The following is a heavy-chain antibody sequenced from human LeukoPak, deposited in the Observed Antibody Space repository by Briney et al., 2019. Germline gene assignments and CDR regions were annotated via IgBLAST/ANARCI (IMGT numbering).Heavy chain of an antibody. CDR3: TTDPGTIFGVVHFDY. CDR1: GFTFSNAW. V-gene: IGHV3-15*01. Sequence: GGSLRLSCAASGFTFSNAWMSWVRQAPGKGLEWVGRIKSKTDGGTTDYAAPVKGRFTISRDDSKNTLYLQMNSLKTGDTAVYYCTTDPGTIFGVVHFDYWGQGTLVTVSS. D-gene: IGHD3-3*01. CDR2: IKSKTDGGTT. J-gene: IGHJ4*02.